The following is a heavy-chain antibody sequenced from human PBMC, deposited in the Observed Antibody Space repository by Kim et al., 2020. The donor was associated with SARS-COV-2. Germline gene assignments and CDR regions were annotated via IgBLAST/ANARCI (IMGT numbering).Heavy chain of an antibody. V-gene: IGHV3-21*01. CDR2: ISSSSSYI. CDR3: AREYKAVEPYSSSWYALDY. J-gene: IGHJ4*02. D-gene: IGHD6-13*01. CDR1: GFTFSSYS. Sequence: GGSLRLSCAASGFTFSSYSMNWVRQAPGKGLEWVSSISSSSSYIYYADSVKGRFTISRDNAKNSLYLQMNSLRAEDTAVYYCAREYKAVEPYSSSWYALDYWGQGTLVTVSS.